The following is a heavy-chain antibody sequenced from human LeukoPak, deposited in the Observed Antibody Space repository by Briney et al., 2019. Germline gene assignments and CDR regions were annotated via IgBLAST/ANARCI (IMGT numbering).Heavy chain of an antibody. CDR3: ARLWSVVVVADPDAFDI. Sequence: AEFLKISCKGSGYSFTSYWIGWVRQMPGKGLEWLGFIYPGDSDTRYSPSFQGQVTISADKSISPAYLQWSSLKASDTAMYYCARLWSVVVVADPDAFDIWGQGTMVTVSS. CDR1: GYSFTSYW. D-gene: IGHD2-15*01. J-gene: IGHJ3*02. V-gene: IGHV5-51*01. CDR2: IYPGDSDT.